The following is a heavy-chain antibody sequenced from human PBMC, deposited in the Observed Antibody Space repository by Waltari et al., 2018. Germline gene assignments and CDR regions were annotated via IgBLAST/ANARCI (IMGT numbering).Heavy chain of an antibody. CDR1: GGSFSGYY. V-gene: IGHV4-34*01. Sequence: QVQLQQWGAGLLKPSETLSLTCAVYGGSFSGYYWSCIRQPPGKGLEWIGEINQSGSTNANPSLKSRVTISVDTSKNRFSLKLSSVTAADTAVYYCAGRSPWADYYDGMDVWGQGTTVTVSS. D-gene: IGHD3-16*01. CDR2: INQSGST. CDR3: AGRSPWADYYDGMDV. J-gene: IGHJ6*02.